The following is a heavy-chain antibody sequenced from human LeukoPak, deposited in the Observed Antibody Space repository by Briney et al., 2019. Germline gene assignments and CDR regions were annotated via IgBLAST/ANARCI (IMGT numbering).Heavy chain of an antibody. Sequence: ASVNVSCKASGYPFTNYAMNWVRQAPGQGLEWMGWINTNTGNPTYAQGFTGRFVFSLDTSVSTAYLQISSLKAEDTAVYYCARDAGGHFYDGNGPWGQGTLVTVSS. V-gene: IGHV7-4-1*02. CDR3: ARDAGGHFYDGNGP. CDR1: GYPFTNYA. D-gene: IGHD3-22*01. J-gene: IGHJ4*02. CDR2: INTNTGNP.